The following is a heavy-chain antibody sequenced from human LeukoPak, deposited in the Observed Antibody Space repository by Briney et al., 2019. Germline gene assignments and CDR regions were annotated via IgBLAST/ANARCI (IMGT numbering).Heavy chain of an antibody. CDR3: ARYVVYGSGKYYFDY. D-gene: IGHD3-10*01. CDR1: GGSISSSNYF. V-gene: IGHV4-39*01. J-gene: IGHJ4*02. Sequence: PSETLSLTCTVSGGSISSSNYFWSWIRQPPGQELEWIASINYGGTTYYNPSLKSRVTISVDTSKNQFSLRLTSVTAADTAVYLCARYVVYGSGKYYFDYWGQGSLVTVSS. CDR2: INYGGTT.